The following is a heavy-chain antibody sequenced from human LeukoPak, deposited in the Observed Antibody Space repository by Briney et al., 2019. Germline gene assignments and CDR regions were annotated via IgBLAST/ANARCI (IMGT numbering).Heavy chain of an antibody. CDR2: THSADTT. D-gene: IGHD1-26*01. J-gene: IGHJ4*02. Sequence: PGGSLRLSCAASEFTFSSYSMNWVRQAPGKGLEWVTVTHSADTTYYADSVKGRFIVSRDSSKNALYLQMNSLRAEDTAVYYCARGGTYYDYWGQGTLVTVST. CDR3: ARGGTYYDY. V-gene: IGHV3-53*01. CDR1: EFTFSSYS.